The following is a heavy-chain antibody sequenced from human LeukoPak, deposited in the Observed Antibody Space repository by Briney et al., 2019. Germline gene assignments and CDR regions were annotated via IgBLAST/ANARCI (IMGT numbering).Heavy chain of an antibody. CDR3: TTVSREDSSSDY. J-gene: IGHJ4*02. CDR2: IKSKTDGGTT. CDR1: GFTFSNVW. D-gene: IGHD6-13*01. Sequence: GGSLRLSCAASGFTFSNVWVSWVRQAPGEGLEWVGRIKSKTDGGTTDYAAPVKGRFTISRDDSKNTLFLQMNGLKIEDTAVYYCTTVSREDSSSDYWGQGTLVTVSS. V-gene: IGHV3-15*01.